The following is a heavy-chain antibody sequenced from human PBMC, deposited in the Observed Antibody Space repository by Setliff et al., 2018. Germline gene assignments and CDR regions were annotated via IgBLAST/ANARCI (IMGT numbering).Heavy chain of an antibody. CDR3: ARADSDSYYPYYFDF. Sequence: GGSLRLSCVGSDFTFSNSAMSWVRQAPGKGLEWVSTITDSGSKILYVDYTDSVKGRFTVSRDSSQNKIHLQMDSLRAEDTGKYFCARADSDSYYPYYFDFWGQGVLVTVSS. V-gene: IGHV3-23*01. D-gene: IGHD3-22*01. CDR1: DFTFSNSA. J-gene: IGHJ4*02. CDR2: ITDSGSKI.